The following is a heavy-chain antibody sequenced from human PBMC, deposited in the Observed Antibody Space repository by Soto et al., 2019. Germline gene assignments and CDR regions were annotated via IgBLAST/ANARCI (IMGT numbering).Heavy chain of an antibody. CDR3: ARVNRRYFDWLFRVPQNWFDP. Sequence: QVQLQQWGAGLLKPSETLSLTCAVYGGSFSGYYWSWIRQPPGKGLEWIGEINHSGSTNYNPSLKSRVPIAVDTSKNQFSLKLSSVTAADTAVYYCARVNRRYFDWLFRVPQNWFDPWGQGTLVTVSS. D-gene: IGHD3-9*01. CDR1: GGSFSGYY. CDR2: INHSGST. V-gene: IGHV4-34*01. J-gene: IGHJ5*02.